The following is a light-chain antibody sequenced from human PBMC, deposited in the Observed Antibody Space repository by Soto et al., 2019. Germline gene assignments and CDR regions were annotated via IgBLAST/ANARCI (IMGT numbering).Light chain of an antibody. Sequence: ETVMTQSPATLSVSPGERATLSFRASQSVSSNLAWYQQKPGQAPRLLIYGASTRATGIPARFSGSGSGTEFTLTISSLQSEDFAVYYCQQYNNWPRTFGQGTKV. J-gene: IGKJ1*01. V-gene: IGKV3-15*01. CDR2: GAS. CDR3: QQYNNWPRT. CDR1: QSVSSN.